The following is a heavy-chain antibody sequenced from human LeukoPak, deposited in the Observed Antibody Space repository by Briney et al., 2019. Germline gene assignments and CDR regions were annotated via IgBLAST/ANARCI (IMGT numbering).Heavy chain of an antibody. V-gene: IGHV1-46*01. J-gene: IGHJ5*02. CDR1: GYTFIDYY. CDR2: ISPSGGST. CDR3: ARDNSVRDGAWWFNP. Sequence: ASVKVSCKASGYTFIDYYMHWVRQAPGQGPEWMGVISPSGGSTTYAQKFQGRVTLTRDMSTSTDYLELSSLRSEDTAVYYCARDNSVRDGAWWFNPWGQGTLVTVSS. D-gene: IGHD5-24*01.